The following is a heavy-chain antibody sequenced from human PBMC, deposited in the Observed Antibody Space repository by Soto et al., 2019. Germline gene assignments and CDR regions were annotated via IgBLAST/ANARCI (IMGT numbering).Heavy chain of an antibody. CDR1: GFTFSRSA. J-gene: IGHJ5*02. CDR3: AFSPRARPHYNWFDP. CDR2: IVVGNGNT. D-gene: IGHD3-10*01. Sequence: GSSVKVSCKASGFTFSRSAVQWVRQARGQRLEWIGWIVVGNGNTNYAQKFQERVTITADESTSTAYMELSSLRSEDTAVYYCAFSPRARPHYNWFDPWGQGTLVTVSS. V-gene: IGHV1-58*01.